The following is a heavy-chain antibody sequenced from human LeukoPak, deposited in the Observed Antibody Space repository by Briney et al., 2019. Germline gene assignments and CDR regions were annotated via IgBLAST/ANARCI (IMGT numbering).Heavy chain of an antibody. CDR2: IYYSGST. CDR3: ARLYQPYDFWSGYYWMGGPYYFDY. D-gene: IGHD3-3*01. Sequence: SETLSLTCTVSGGSISSYYWSWIRQPPGKGLEWIGYIYYSGSTNYNPSLKSRVTISVDTSENQFSLKLSSVTAADTAVYYCARLYQPYDFWSGYYWMGGPYYFDYWGQGTLVTVSS. J-gene: IGHJ4*02. CDR1: GGSISSYY. V-gene: IGHV4-59*08.